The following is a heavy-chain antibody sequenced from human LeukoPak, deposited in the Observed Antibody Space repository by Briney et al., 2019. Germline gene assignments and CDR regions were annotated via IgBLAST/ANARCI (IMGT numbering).Heavy chain of an antibody. Sequence: SVKVSCKASGGTFSSYAISWVRQAPGQGLEWKGGMIPIFGTANYAQKFQGRVTITADESTSTAYMELSSLRSEDTAVYYCARDRGYCSSTSCYQDMDVWGKGTTVTISS. CDR1: GGTFSSYA. J-gene: IGHJ6*03. D-gene: IGHD2-2*01. CDR2: MIPIFGTA. CDR3: ARDRGYCSSTSCYQDMDV. V-gene: IGHV1-69*13.